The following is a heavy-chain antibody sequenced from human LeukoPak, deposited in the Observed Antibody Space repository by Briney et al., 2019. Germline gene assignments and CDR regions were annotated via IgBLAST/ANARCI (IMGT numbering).Heavy chain of an antibody. CDR1: GYTFTSYA. Sequence: GASVKVSFTASGYTFTSYAMHWVRQAPGQRLEWMGWINAGNGNTKYSQKFQGRVTITRDTSASTSYMELSSLRSEDTAVYYCARDMSSGWSFDYWGQGTLVTVSS. J-gene: IGHJ4*02. V-gene: IGHV1-3*01. CDR2: INAGNGNT. CDR3: ARDMSSGWSFDY. D-gene: IGHD6-19*01.